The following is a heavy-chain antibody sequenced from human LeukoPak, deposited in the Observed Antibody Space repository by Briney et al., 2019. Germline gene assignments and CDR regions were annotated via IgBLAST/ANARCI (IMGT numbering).Heavy chain of an antibody. CDR1: GFTFSSYG. CDR3: AKDGQQWLMGNYYGMDV. Sequence: GGSLRLSCAVSGFTFSSYGMQWVRQAPGKGLEWVAVISYDGSNKYYADSVKGRFTISRDNSKNTLYLQMNSLRVEDTAVFYCAKDGQQWLMGNYYGMDVWGQGTTVTVSS. V-gene: IGHV3-30*18. CDR2: ISYDGSNK. J-gene: IGHJ6*02. D-gene: IGHD6-19*01.